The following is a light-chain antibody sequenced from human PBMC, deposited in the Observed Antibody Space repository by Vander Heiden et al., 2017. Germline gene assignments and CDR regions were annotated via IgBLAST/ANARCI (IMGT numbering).Light chain of an antibody. CDR3: AAWDDSLDAFV. Sequence: HSVLTQPPSAPGTPGLWATISCSGSSSNIGINTVNWFQQLPGTAPKLLMYGNNQRPSGVPDRKSGSKSGTSASLAISGLQSEDEAHYYCAAWDDSLDAFVFGAGTKVTVL. J-gene: IGLJ1*01. CDR2: GNN. CDR1: SSNIGINT. V-gene: IGLV1-44*01.